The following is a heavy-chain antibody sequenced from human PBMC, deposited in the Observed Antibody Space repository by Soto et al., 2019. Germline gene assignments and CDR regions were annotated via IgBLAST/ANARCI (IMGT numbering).Heavy chain of an antibody. CDR3: ARVWGGAFDF. Sequence: ETLSLTCTVSGGSISSYYWSWIRQPPGKGLEWIGYIYYSGSTKYNPSLKSRVTISVDTSKNRFSLRLSSVTAADTAVYYCARVWGGAFDFWGQGTMVTVSS. CDR2: IYYSGST. CDR1: GGSISSYY. D-gene: IGHD3-10*01. J-gene: IGHJ3*01. V-gene: IGHV4-59*01.